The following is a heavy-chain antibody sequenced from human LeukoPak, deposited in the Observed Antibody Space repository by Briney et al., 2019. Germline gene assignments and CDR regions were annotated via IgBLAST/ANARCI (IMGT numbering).Heavy chain of an antibody. J-gene: IGHJ5*02. CDR1: GASISSSSYY. D-gene: IGHD2-8*01. CDR2: THYSGNT. CDR3: ARHADTNWFDP. Sequence: PSETLSLTCTVSGASISSSSYYWGWIRQPPGKGLEWIGYTHYSGNTNYNPSLKSRVTMSVDTSKNQFSLKLSSVTAADTAVYYCARHADTNWFDPWGQGTLVTVSS. V-gene: IGHV4-61*05.